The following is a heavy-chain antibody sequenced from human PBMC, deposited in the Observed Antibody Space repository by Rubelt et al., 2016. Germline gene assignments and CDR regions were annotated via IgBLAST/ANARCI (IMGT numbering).Heavy chain of an antibody. Sequence: QVQLQESGPGLVKPSGTLSLTCAVSGGSISSSNWWSWVRQPPGKGLEWIGEIYHSGSTNYNPSLKSQVPISVDKSKNQFARKLGTVTAADTAVYYWGGGAGAGSYDNTDWGQGTLVTVSS. V-gene: IGHV4-4*02. D-gene: IGHD3-10*01. CDR1: GGSISSSNW. CDR2: IYHSGST. J-gene: IGHJ4*02. CDR3: GGGAGAGSYDNTD.